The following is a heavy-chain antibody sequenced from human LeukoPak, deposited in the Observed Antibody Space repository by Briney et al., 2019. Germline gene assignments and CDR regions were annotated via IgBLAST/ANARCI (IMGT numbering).Heavy chain of an antibody. D-gene: IGHD1-26*01. J-gene: IGHJ4*02. CDR2: IYTSGST. CDR1: GGSISSGSYY. V-gene: IGHV4-61*02. Sequence: SQTLSLTCTVSGGSISSGSYYWSWIRQPAGKGLEWIGRIYTSGSTNYNPSLKSRVTTSVNTSNNQFSLKLSSVTAADTAVYYGAFHDGGGSELPFDYWGQGTLVTVSS. CDR3: AFHDGGGSELPFDY.